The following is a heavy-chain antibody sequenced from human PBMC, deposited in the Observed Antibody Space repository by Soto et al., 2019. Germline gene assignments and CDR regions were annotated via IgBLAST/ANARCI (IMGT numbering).Heavy chain of an antibody. D-gene: IGHD6-13*01. CDR1: GFTFSSYA. CDR2: ISYDGSNK. J-gene: IGHJ6*02. V-gene: IGHV3-30-3*01. Sequence: QVQLVESGGGVVQPGRSLRLSCAASGFTFSSYAMHWVRQAPGKGLEWVAVISYDGSNKYYADSVKGRFTISRDNSKNTLYLQMNSLRADDTAVYYCARGAAAGTRSGMDVWGQGTTVTVSS. CDR3: ARGAAAGTRSGMDV.